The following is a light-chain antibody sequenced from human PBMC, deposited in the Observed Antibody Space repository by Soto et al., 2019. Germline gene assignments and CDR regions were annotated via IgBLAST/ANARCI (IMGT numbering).Light chain of an antibody. V-gene: IGKV1-5*03. CDR1: QSISIW. CDR3: QQYNDYSWT. Sequence: DIQMTQSPSTLSASVGDRVAITCRASQSISIWLAWYQQKPGKAPKLRIYKASSLESGVPSRFSGSGSGTEFTLTISSLQPDDFATYYCQQYNDYSWTFGQGTKVEIK. J-gene: IGKJ1*01. CDR2: KAS.